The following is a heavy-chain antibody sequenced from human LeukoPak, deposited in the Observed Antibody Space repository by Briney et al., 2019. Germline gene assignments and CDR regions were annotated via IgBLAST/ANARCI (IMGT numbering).Heavy chain of an antibody. CDR1: GSLIMNGYS. Sequence: PSETLSLTCTVSGSLIMNGYSWGWVRQTPGKGLEWIGTLFNNGNTYYNPSLRSRVTISVDTSKNQFSLKLSSVTAADTAVYYCAREKRYGDYPLYYYYFYMDVWGKGTTVTISS. D-gene: IGHD4-17*01. J-gene: IGHJ6*03. V-gene: IGHV4-38-2*02. CDR2: LFNNGNT. CDR3: AREKRYGDYPLYYYYFYMDV.